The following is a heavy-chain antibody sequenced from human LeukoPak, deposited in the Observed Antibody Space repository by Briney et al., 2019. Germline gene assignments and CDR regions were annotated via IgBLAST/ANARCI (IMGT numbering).Heavy chain of an antibody. V-gene: IGHV3-48*04. D-gene: IGHD2-21*02. CDR3: ARGRVRGDYYFDY. CDR1: GFTFSSYS. CDR2: ISSSSSTI. J-gene: IGHJ4*02. Sequence: PGGSLRLSCAASGFTFSSYSMNWVRQAPGKGLEWVSYISSSSSTIYYADSVKGRFTISRDNAKNSLYLQMNSLRAEDTAVYYCARGRVRGDYYFDYWGQGTLVTVSS.